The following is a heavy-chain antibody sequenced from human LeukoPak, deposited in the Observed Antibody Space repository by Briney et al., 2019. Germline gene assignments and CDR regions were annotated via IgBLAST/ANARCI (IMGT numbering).Heavy chain of an antibody. Sequence: PSETLSLTCTVSGGSISSYYWSWIRQPPGKGLEWIGYIYYSGSTNYNPSPKSRVTISVDTSKNQFSLKLSSVTAADTAVYYCARDPGGYGDYAAFDIWGQGTMVTVSS. D-gene: IGHD4-17*01. CDR2: IYYSGST. V-gene: IGHV4-59*01. CDR1: GGSISSYY. CDR3: ARDPGGYGDYAAFDI. J-gene: IGHJ3*02.